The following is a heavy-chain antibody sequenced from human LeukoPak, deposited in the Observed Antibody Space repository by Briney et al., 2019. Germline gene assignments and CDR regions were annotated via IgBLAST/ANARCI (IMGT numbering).Heavy chain of an antibody. V-gene: IGHV1-3*01. CDR2: INAGNGDT. J-gene: IGHJ4*02. Sequence: GASVKVSCKASGYTFTSYAMHWVRQAPGQRLEWMGWINAGNGDTKYSQKFQGRVTITRDISASTAYMELSSLRSEDTAVYYCLIWGELSLNYWGQGTLVTVSS. CDR1: GYTFTSYA. CDR3: LIWGELSLNY. D-gene: IGHD3-16*02.